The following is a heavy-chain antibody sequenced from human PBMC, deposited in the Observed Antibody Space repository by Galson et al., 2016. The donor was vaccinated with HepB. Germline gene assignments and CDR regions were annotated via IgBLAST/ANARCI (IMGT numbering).Heavy chain of an antibody. V-gene: IGHV3-30*14. CDR2: ISYDGRKK. CDR1: GFAFSGSA. Sequence: SLRLSCAASGFAFSGSAMHWVRQAPGKAPEWVAVISYDGRKKYYADSVKGRFTISRDNSKNTLYLQMNSLRVEDTAVYYRARGGNYGYTWGLGTLVTVSS. CDR3: ARGGNYGYT. D-gene: IGHD1-26*01. J-gene: IGHJ4*02.